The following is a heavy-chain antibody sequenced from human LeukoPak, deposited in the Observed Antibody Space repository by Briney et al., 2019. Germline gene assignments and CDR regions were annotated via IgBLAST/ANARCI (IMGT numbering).Heavy chain of an antibody. CDR2: IYPGDSDT. Sequence: GESLKISCKGSGYSFTSYWIGWVRQMPGKGLEWMGIIYPGDSDTRYSPSFQGQATIPADKSISTAYLQWSSLKTSDTAMYYCARGHYEFWSGYPSDGMDVWGQGTTVTVSS. D-gene: IGHD3-3*01. CDR3: ARGHYEFWSGYPSDGMDV. CDR1: GYSFTSYW. V-gene: IGHV5-51*01. J-gene: IGHJ6*02.